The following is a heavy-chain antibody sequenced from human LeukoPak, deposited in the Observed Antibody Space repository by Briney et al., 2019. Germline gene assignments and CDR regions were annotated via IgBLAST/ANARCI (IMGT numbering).Heavy chain of an antibody. CDR2: ISGSGGNT. D-gene: IGHD1-14*01. V-gene: IGHV3-23*01. Sequence: PGGSLRLSCAASGFTFNNYGLSWVRQAPGKGLEWVSGISGSGGNTCYADSVKGRFTISRDNSKKTLYLQMNSLRAEDTAIYYCAKDMRTLGYFDYWGQGTLVTVSS. CDR1: GFTFNNYG. CDR3: AKDMRTLGYFDY. J-gene: IGHJ4*02.